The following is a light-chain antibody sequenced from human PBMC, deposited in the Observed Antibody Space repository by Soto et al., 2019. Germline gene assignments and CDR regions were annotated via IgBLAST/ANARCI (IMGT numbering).Light chain of an antibody. J-gene: IGKJ5*01. CDR3: QQRSSWPPT. CDR2: GTS. V-gene: IGKV3D-20*02. CDR1: QTIGRNY. Sequence: EIVLTQSPVTLSLSPGETATLSCRASQTIGRNYLAWYQQKPGQAPRLLIFGTSTRATGIPDRFSGSGSGTDFTLSISRLEPEDFAVYYCQQRSSWPPTFGQGTRLEIK.